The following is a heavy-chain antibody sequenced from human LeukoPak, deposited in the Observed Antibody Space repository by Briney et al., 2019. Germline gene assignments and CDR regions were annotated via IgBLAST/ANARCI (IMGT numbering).Heavy chain of an antibody. D-gene: IGHD6-6*01. Sequence: GGSLRPSCPASGFTFSSYSMSWARQPPGRGLGWVSAISVSGGSTKYADSVKGRFTISRDNSKNTLYLQMNSLRAEDTAIYYCAKEFRPGFDYWGQGTLVTVSS. CDR3: AKEFRPGFDY. CDR1: GFTFSSYS. V-gene: IGHV3-23*01. J-gene: IGHJ4*02. CDR2: ISVSGGST.